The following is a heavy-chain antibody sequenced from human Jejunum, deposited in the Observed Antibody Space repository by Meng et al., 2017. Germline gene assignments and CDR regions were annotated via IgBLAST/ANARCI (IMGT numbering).Heavy chain of an antibody. D-gene: IGHD1-26*01. CDR1: GFMFTSHA. V-gene: IGHV3-33*06. CDR2: IWYDGSDE. J-gene: IGHJ4*02. Sequence: QVLLVESGGGVVQPGRSLRRSCEASGFMFTSHAMHWVRQVPGKGLEWVALIWYDGSDEVYAESVKGRFTVSRDNSRNTVYLQMNSLRADDTAVYYCAKDEEVGSPTNFFDYWGQGTLVTVSS. CDR3: AKDEEVGSPTNFFDY.